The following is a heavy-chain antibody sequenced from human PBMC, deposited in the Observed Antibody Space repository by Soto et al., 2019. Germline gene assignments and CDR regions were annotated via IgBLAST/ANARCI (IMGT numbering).Heavy chain of an antibody. V-gene: IGHV4-31*03. J-gene: IGHJ6*04. CDR2: NYYSGIT. CDR1: GGSISSGGYY. CDR3: ARHQEVRVVVVPLHYYGLDG. Sequence: PSETLSLTCTVSGGSISSGGYYWTWIRQHPGKGLEWIGYNYYSGITYYNPSLKSRVTISLDTSKNQFSLKLSSVTAADTAVYYCARHQEVRVVVVPLHYYGLDGWGKGTTVTVYS. D-gene: IGHD3-10*01.